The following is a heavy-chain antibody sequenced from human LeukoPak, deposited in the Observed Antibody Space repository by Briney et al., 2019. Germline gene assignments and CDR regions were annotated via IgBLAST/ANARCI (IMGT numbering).Heavy chain of an antibody. D-gene: IGHD6-13*01. CDR3: ASGIAAADTRWFDL. CDR2: INHSGST. Sequence: PSETLSLTCAVYGGSFSGYYWSWIRQPPGKGLEWIGEINHSGSTNYNPSLKSRVTISVDTSKNQFSLKLSSVTAADTAMYDCASGIAAADTRWFDLWGQGTLVTVSS. J-gene: IGHJ5*02. CDR1: GGSFSGYY. V-gene: IGHV4-34*01.